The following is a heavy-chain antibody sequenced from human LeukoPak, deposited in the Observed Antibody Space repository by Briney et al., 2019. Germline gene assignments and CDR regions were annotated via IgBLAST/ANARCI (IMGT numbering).Heavy chain of an antibody. CDR3: ARALSRRSVYDLEY. CDR1: GGSVSSGYY. J-gene: IGHJ4*02. CDR2: IFHSGIT. D-gene: IGHD5/OR15-5a*01. Sequence: SETLSLTCTVSGGSVSSGYYWGWIRQPPGKGLEWIGTIFHSGITFYNPSLKSRVTMSVDTSKNQFSLKLSSVTAADTAVYYCARALSRRSVYDLEYWGQGTLVTVSS. V-gene: IGHV4-38-2*02.